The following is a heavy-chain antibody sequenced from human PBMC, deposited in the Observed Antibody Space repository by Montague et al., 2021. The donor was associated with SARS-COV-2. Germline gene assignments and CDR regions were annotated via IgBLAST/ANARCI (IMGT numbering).Heavy chain of an antibody. CDR2: IYYSGST. D-gene: IGHD4-11*01. J-gene: IGHJ6*02. CDR1: GGSISSSSYY. CDR3: ARHASYDYSKDLYYYYHYGMDV. V-gene: IGHV4-39*01. Sequence: SETLSLTCTVSGGSISSSSYYWGWIRQPPGKGLEWIGSIYYSGSTYYNPSLKSRVTISVDTSKNQFSLKLSSVTAADTAVYYCARHASYDYSKDLYYYYHYGMDVWGQGTTVTVSS.